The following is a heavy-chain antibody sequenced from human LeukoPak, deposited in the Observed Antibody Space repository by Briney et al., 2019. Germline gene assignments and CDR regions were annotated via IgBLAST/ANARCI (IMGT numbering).Heavy chain of an antibody. CDR3: ARVDYYDSSGFDY. CDR2: IIPIFGTA. J-gene: IGHJ4*02. Sequence: SVKVSCKASGYTFTSYGTSWVRQAPGQGLEWMGGIIPIFGTANYAQKFQGRVTITADESTSTAYMELSSLRSEDTAVYYCARVDYYDSSGFDYWGQGTLVTVSS. CDR1: GYTFTSYG. V-gene: IGHV1-69*13. D-gene: IGHD3-22*01.